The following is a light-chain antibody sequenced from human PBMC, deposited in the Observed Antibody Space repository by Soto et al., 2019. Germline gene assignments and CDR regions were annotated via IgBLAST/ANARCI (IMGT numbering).Light chain of an antibody. Sequence: DIQLTQSPSSLSASVGDRVTITCRTSQSITNFLNWYQQKPGKAPKLLIYGASILKAGVPSRFXGSGSGTDFTLTISSLQPEDFATYYCQQSYSLFMNTFGQGTKLEI. CDR1: QSITNF. V-gene: IGKV1-39*01. J-gene: IGKJ2*01. CDR2: GAS. CDR3: QQSYSLFMNT.